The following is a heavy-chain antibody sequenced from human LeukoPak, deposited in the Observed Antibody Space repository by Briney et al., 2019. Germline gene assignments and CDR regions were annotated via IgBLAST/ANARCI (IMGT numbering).Heavy chain of an antibody. D-gene: IGHD3-10*01. CDR3: GKGSLLWFGEFPFDY. CDR1: GFTFSSYA. Sequence: GGSLRLSCAASGFTFSSYAMSWVRQAPGKGLEWVSAISGSGGSTYYADSVKGRFTISRDNSKNTLYLQMNSLRAEDTAVYYCGKGSLLWFGEFPFDYWGQGTLVTVAS. V-gene: IGHV3-23*01. J-gene: IGHJ4*02. CDR2: ISGSGGST.